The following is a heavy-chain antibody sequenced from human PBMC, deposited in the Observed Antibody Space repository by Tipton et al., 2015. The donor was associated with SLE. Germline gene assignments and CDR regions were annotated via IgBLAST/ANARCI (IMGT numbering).Heavy chain of an antibody. D-gene: IGHD2-2*01. Sequence: SLRLSCAASGFTLTSYAMSWVRQAPGKGLEWVSAITGSGGSTDYADSVKGRFTISRDNSKNTLYVQMNSLRVEDAAVYYCAKMAYGACSSSSCLGTFDYWGQGTLVAVSS. CDR2: ITGSGGST. CDR1: GFTLTSYA. J-gene: IGHJ4*02. CDR3: AKMAYGACSSSSCLGTFDY. V-gene: IGHV3-23*01.